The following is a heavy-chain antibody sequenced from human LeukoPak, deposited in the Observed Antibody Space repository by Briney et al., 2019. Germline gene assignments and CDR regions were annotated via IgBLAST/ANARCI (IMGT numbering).Heavy chain of an antibody. CDR2: IIPIFGTG. CDR3: ARSTTYYYDSSGYTEPFDY. Sequence: SVKVSCKASGGTFSSYAISWVRQAPGQGLEWMGGIIPIFGTGNYAQKFQGRVTITTDESTSTAYMELSSLRSEDTAVYYCARSTTYYYDSSGYTEPFDYWGQGTLVTVSS. CDR1: GGTFSSYA. V-gene: IGHV1-69*05. D-gene: IGHD3-22*01. J-gene: IGHJ4*02.